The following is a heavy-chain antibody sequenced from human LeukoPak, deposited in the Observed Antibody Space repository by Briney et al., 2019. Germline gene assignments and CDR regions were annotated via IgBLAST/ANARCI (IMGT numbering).Heavy chain of an antibody. Sequence: GGSLRLSCAASGFTFSNYDIHWVRQVTGKGLEWVSAFHTAGDTHYSGSVKGRFATSRENAKNSFYLQMNNLRAGDTALYYCTRGSCSSSSCYERLNGLDVWGQGTPVTVSS. CDR3: TRGSCSSSSCYERLNGLDV. CDR1: GFTFSNYD. V-gene: IGHV3-13*01. D-gene: IGHD2-2*01. CDR2: FHTAGDT. J-gene: IGHJ6*02.